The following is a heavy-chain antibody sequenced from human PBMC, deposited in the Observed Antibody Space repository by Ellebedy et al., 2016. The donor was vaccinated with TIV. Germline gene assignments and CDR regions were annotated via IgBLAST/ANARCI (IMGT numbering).Heavy chain of an antibody. CDR3: AKDRGSGWYENWFDP. CDR2: ISGGGSST. V-gene: IGHV3-23*01. J-gene: IGHJ5*02. CDR1: GFTFSSFA. D-gene: IGHD6-19*01. Sequence: GGSLRLSCAASGFTFSSFAMNWLHQAPGKGLEWVSGISGGGSSTNYADSMKGRFTISRDNSKNTLYLQMDSLRAEDTALYYCAKDRGSGWYENWFDPWGQGTLVTVSS.